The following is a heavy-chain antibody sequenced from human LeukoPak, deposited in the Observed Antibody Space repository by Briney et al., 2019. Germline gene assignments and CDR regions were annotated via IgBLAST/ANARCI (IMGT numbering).Heavy chain of an antibody. Sequence: SETLSLTCTVSGGSISSSSYYWGWIRQPPGKGLEGIGSIYYSGSTYYNPSLKSRVTISVDTSKNQFSLKLSSVTAADTAVYYCARHSIGATTDFDYWGQGTLVTVSS. D-gene: IGHD1-26*01. J-gene: IGHJ4*02. V-gene: IGHV4-39*01. CDR2: IYYSGST. CDR1: GGSISSSSYY. CDR3: ARHSIGATTDFDY.